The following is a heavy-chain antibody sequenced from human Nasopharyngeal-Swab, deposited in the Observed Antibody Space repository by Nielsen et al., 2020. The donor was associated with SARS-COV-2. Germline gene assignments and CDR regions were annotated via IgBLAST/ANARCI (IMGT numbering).Heavy chain of an antibody. Sequence: GSLRLSCTVSGGSISSYYWSWIRQPPGKGLEWIGEINHSGSTNYNPSLKSRVTISVDTSKNQFSLKLSSVTAADTAVYYCARGGSTTHDAFDIWGQGTMVTVSS. D-gene: IGHD4-11*01. CDR1: GGSISSYY. V-gene: IGHV4-34*01. CDR2: INHSGST. J-gene: IGHJ3*02. CDR3: ARGGSTTHDAFDI.